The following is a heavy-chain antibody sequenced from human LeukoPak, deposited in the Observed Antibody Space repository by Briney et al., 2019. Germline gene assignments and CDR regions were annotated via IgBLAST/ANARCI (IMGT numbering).Heavy chain of an antibody. D-gene: IGHD1-26*01. V-gene: IGHV3-23*01. CDR2: ISGSGGST. Sequence: GGSLRLSCAASGFTFSSYAMSWVRQAPGKGLEWVSAISGSGGSTYYADSVKGRFTISRDNSKNTLYLQMNSLRAEDTAVYFCAKEMGATISYYYYGMDVWGQGTTVTVSS. CDR3: AKEMGATISYYYYGMDV. J-gene: IGHJ6*02. CDR1: GFTFSSYA.